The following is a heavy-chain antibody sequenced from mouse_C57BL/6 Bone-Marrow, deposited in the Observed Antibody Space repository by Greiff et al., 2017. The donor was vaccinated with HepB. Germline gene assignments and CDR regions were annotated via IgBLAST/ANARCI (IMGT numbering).Heavy chain of an antibody. V-gene: IGHV1-81*01. CDR1: GYTFTSYG. CDR3: AREETCYDGAWFAY. D-gene: IGHD2-3*01. Sequence: QVQLKQSGAELARPGASVKLSCKASGYTFTSYGISWVKQRTGQGLEWIGEIYPRSGNTYYNEKFKGKATLTADKSSSTAYMELRSLTSEDSAVYFCAREETCYDGAWFAYWGQGTLVTVSA. J-gene: IGHJ3*01. CDR2: IYPRSGNT.